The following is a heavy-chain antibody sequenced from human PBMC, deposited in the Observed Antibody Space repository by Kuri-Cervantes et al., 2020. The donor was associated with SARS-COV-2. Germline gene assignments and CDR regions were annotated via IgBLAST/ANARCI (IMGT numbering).Heavy chain of an antibody. V-gene: IGHV3-9*01. CDR1: GFTFDDYA. Sequence: SLKISCAASGFTFDDYAMHWVRQAPGKGLEWVSGISWNSGSIGYADSVKGRFTISRDNSKNTLYLQMNSLRAEDTAVYYCARDTVRGVIRYYFDYWGQGTLVTVSS. D-gene: IGHD3-16*02. CDR2: ISWNSGSI. J-gene: IGHJ4*02. CDR3: ARDTVRGVIRYYFDY.